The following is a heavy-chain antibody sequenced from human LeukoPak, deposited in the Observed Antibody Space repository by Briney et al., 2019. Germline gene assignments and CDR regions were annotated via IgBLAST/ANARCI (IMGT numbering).Heavy chain of an antibody. D-gene: IGHD3-10*01. Sequence: SETLSLTCTVSGGSISSYYWSWIRQPPGKGLEWIGYIYYSGSTNYNPSLKSRVTISVDTSKNQFSLKLSSVTAADTAVYYCARFTTMVRGVVPNAYNWFDPWGQGTLVTVPS. J-gene: IGHJ5*02. CDR2: IYYSGST. CDR1: GGSISSYY. V-gene: IGHV4-59*08. CDR3: ARFTTMVRGVVPNAYNWFDP.